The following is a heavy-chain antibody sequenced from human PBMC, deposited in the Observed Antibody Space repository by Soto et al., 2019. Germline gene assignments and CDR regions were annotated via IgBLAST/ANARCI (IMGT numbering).Heavy chain of an antibody. CDR1: GGSFSGYY. J-gene: IGHJ2*01. CDR2: INDRGSI. D-gene: IGHD3-9*01. V-gene: IGHV4-34*01. Sequence: QVQLQQWGAGPLRPLETLSLTCGVSGGSFSGYYWAWIRQSPGKGLEWIGEINDRGSINYNPSLKSRFSISVDTSKNHYSLNLRSLTAADTAVYYCARESHDILTGPPWVWYFDLWGRGTLVTVSS. CDR3: ARESHDILTGPPWVWYFDL.